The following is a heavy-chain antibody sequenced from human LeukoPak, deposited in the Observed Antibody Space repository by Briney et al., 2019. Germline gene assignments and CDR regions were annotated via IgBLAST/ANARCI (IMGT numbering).Heavy chain of an antibody. J-gene: IGHJ4*02. Sequence: PSETLSLTCTVSGGSVSSYYWSWIRQPAGKGLEWIGRIYTSGSTNYNPSLKSRVTMSVDTSKNQFSLKLSSVTAADTAVYYCARALHYYDSSGYYDYWGQGTLVTVSS. CDR2: IYTSGST. V-gene: IGHV4-4*07. D-gene: IGHD3-22*01. CDR3: ARALHYYDSSGYYDY. CDR1: GGSVSSYY.